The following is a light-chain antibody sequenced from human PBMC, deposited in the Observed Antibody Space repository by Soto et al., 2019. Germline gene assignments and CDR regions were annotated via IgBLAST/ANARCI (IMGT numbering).Light chain of an antibody. CDR1: YSAVGGYNF. CDR3: CSYASSTSYV. V-gene: IGLV2-14*01. CDR2: DVD. Sequence: QSVLTQPASVSGSPGQSITISCTGTYSAVGGYNFVTWYQQHPGKAPKLMIHDVDTRPSGVSNRFSGSKSGTTASLTISGLQPEDEADYYCCSYASSTSYVFGTGTKVTVL. J-gene: IGLJ1*01.